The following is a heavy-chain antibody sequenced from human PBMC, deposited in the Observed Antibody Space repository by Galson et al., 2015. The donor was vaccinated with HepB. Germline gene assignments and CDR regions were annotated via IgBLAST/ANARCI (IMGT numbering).Heavy chain of an antibody. CDR2: ISVYSGST. CDR1: GYTFTSYA. Sequence: CKVSGYTFTSYAIGWVRQAPGQGLEWMGWISVYSGSTDYAQKLRDRVTMTADTFTGTAYMELRSLRSDDTAVYYCARGGDYDLLTGYLYFDFWGQGSLVTVSS. D-gene: IGHD3-9*01. V-gene: IGHV1-18*04. J-gene: IGHJ4*02. CDR3: ARGGDYDLLTGYLYFDF.